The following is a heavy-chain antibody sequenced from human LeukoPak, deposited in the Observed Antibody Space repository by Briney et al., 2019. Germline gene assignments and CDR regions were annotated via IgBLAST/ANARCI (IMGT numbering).Heavy chain of an antibody. CDR2: ISSSGSTI. CDR1: GFTFSSYW. J-gene: IGHJ4*02. CDR3: ARGARKGDDYGGFFDY. V-gene: IGHV3-48*01. D-gene: IGHD4-23*01. Sequence: GGSLRLSCAASGFTFSSYWMSWVRQAPGKGLEWVSYISSSGSTIYYADSVKGRFTISRDNSKNTLYLQMNSLRPEDTAVYYCARGARKGDDYGGFFDYWGQGTLVTVSS.